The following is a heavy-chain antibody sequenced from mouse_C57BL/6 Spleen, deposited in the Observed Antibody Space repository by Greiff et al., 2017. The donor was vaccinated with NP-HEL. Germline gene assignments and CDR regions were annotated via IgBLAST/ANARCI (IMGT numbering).Heavy chain of an antibody. CDR3: ARREYYAMDY. CDR1: GYTFTSYW. CDR2: IDPSDSYT. Sequence: QVQLQQPGAELVKPGASVKLSCKASGYTFTSYWMQWVKQRPGQGLEWIGEIDPSDSYTNYNQKFKGKATLTVDTSSSTAYMQLSSLTSEDSAVYYCARREYYAMDYWGQGTSVTVSS. V-gene: IGHV1-50*01. J-gene: IGHJ4*01.